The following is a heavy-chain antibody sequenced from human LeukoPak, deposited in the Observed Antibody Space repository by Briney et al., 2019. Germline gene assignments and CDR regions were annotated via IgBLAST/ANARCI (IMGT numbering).Heavy chain of an antibody. D-gene: IGHD3-22*01. J-gene: IGHJ5*02. CDR3: ARIPSGSGSIA. CDR2: ISGSGGST. CDR1: GFTFSGYA. V-gene: IGHV3-23*01. Sequence: PGGSLRLSCAASGFTFSGYAMSWVRQAPGKGLEWVSAISGSGGSTYYADSMKGRFTISRDNSKNTLYLQMNSLRAEDTAVYYCARIPSGSGSIAWGQGTLVTVSS.